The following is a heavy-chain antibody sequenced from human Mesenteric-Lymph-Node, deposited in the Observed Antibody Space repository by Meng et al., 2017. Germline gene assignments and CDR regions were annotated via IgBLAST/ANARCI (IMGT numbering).Heavy chain of an antibody. D-gene: IGHD3-10*01. J-gene: IGHJ4*02. CDR2: MNPNSGNT. CDR1: GGTFSSYA. CDR3: ASEGAYYYGSGALGY. V-gene: IGHV1-8*03. Sequence: ASVKVSCKASGGTFSSYAISWVRQATGQGLEWMGWMNPNSGNTGYAQKFQGRVTITRNTSISTAYMELSSLRSEDTAVYYCASEGAYYYGSGALGYWGQGTLVTVSS.